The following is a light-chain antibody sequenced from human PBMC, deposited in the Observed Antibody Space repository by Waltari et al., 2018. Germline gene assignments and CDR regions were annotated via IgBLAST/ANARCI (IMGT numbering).Light chain of an antibody. V-gene: IGKV3-20*01. Sequence: EIVLTQSPGTLSLSPGERATLSCRASQSVGKYLAWYQLKPGQAPRLLIYAASTRATGIPDRFSGSWSGTDFSLTISRLEPEDFAVYYCQKYVNLPATFGQGTKVEI. CDR1: QSVGKY. J-gene: IGKJ1*01. CDR2: AAS. CDR3: QKYVNLPAT.